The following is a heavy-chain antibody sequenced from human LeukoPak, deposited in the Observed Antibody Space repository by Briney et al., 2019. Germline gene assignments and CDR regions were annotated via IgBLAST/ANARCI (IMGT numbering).Heavy chain of an antibody. CDR3: ARMYYYDSSGYYYNFDY. D-gene: IGHD3-22*01. J-gene: IGHJ4*02. CDR1: GFSLSTSGMR. Sequence: SGPTLVNPTQPLTLTCTFSGFSLSTSGMRVSWIRQPPGKALEWLAHIDWDDDKFYSTSLKTRLTISKDTSKNQVVLTMTNMDPVDTATYYCARMYYYDSSGYYYNFDYWGQGTLVTVSS. V-gene: IGHV2-70*04. CDR2: IDWDDDK.